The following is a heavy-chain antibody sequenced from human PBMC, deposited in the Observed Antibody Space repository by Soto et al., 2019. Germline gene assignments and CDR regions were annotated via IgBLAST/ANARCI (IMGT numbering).Heavy chain of an antibody. CDR3: ARDQTGITTAGGGRIDH. CDR2: VSFDGSNK. CDR1: GFTFSTHA. V-gene: IGHV3-30-3*01. Sequence: VQLVESGGGVGPPGRSLRLSCAASGFTFSTHAMHWVRQAPGKGLECVAIVSFDGSNKYYADSVKGRFTISRDNSKNTLYLQMSGLTSEDTAFYYCARDQTGITTAGGGRIDHWGQGTLVTVSS. J-gene: IGHJ4*02. D-gene: IGHD6-13*01.